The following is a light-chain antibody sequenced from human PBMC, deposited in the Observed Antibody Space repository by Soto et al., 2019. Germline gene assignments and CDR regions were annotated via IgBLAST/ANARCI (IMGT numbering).Light chain of an antibody. CDR2: AAS. CDR1: QDISRW. J-gene: IGKJ4*02. V-gene: IGKV1-12*01. Sequence: DIQMTQSPSSVSAYVGDSVTITCRASQDISRWLAWYQQKPGKAPRLLIYAASTLESGVPSRFRGSGSGTLFTLTITILLPEDFATYYCQKADTFPLAFGGGTKLEI. CDR3: QKADTFPLA.